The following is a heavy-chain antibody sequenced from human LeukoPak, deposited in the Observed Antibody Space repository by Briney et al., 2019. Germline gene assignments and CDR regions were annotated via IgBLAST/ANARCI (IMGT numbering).Heavy chain of an antibody. J-gene: IGHJ6*03. CDR1: GYTFTSYG. CDR3: ARDRENRYYYYMDV. V-gene: IGHV1-18*01. D-gene: IGHD1-26*01. Sequence: ASVKVSCKASGYTFTSYGISWVRQAPGQGLEWMGWISAYNGNTNYAQKLQGRVTMTTDTSTSTAYMELRSLRSDDTAVYYCARDRENRYYYYMDVWGKGTTVTISS. CDR2: ISAYNGNT.